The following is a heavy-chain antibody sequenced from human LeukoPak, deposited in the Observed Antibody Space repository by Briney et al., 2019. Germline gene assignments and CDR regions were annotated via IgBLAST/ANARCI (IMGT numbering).Heavy chain of an antibody. CDR1: GYTFTSYG. CDR3: AGGQQLIVVAIWWFDP. D-gene: IGHD3-22*01. V-gene: IGHV1-18*01. J-gene: IGHJ5*02. CDR2: ISAYNGNT. Sequence: ASVKVSCKASGYTFTSYGISWVRQAPGQGLEWMGWISAYNGNTSYAQKLQGRVTMTTDKSTSTAYMELSSLRSEDTAVYYCAGGQQLIVVAIWWFDPWGQGTLVTVSS.